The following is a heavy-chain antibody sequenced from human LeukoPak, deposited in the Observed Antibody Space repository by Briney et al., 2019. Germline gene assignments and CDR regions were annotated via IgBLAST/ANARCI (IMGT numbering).Heavy chain of an antibody. CDR3: ARGQRWLQHDY. CDR1: GGSFSGYY. CDR2: INHSGST. Sequence: SETLSLTCAVYGGSFSGYYWSWLRQPPGKGLEWIGEINHSGSTNYNPSLKSRVTISVDTSKNQFSLKLSSVTAADTAVYYCARGQRWLQHDYWGQGTLVTVSS. D-gene: IGHD5-24*01. V-gene: IGHV4-34*01. J-gene: IGHJ4*02.